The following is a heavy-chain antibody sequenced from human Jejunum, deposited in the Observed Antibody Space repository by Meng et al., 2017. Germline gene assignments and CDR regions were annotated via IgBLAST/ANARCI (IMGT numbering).Heavy chain of an antibody. V-gene: IGHV3-30*14. CDR2: ISYDGSSK. Sequence: GGPLRLSCATSGFTFNNYALHWVRQAPGKGLEWVAVISYDGSSKFYADSVKGRFTISRDSSKGTMYLQMSSLRSEDTAKYYCAREDYGSGSSFDYWGQGTQVTVSS. D-gene: IGHD3-10*01. CDR3: AREDYGSGSSFDY. J-gene: IGHJ4*02. CDR1: GFTFNNYA.